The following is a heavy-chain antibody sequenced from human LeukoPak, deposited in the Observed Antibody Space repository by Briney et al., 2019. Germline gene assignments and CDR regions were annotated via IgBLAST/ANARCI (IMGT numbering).Heavy chain of an antibody. CDR2: IYYSGST. Sequence: SETLSVTCTVSGGSISSFYWSWMRQPPGKGLEGIGYIYYSGSTNYNPSLRGQVTISVDRSKDQLSLKLSFVTAADTAVYYCARDPKPIVGATSYNWLDPWGQGSLVTVSS. CDR1: GGSISSFY. J-gene: IGHJ5*02. D-gene: IGHD1-26*01. V-gene: IGHV4-59*01. CDR3: ARDPKPIVGATSYNWLDP.